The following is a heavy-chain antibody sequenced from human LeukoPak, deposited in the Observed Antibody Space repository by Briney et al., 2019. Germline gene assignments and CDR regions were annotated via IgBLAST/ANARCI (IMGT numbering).Heavy chain of an antibody. CDR2: IYSGGGT. J-gene: IGHJ4*02. CDR1: GFTVSRNY. CDR3: ARVGNDYGDYNVY. Sequence: PGRSLRLSCAASGFTVSRNYMTWVRQAPGKGLEWVSVIYSGGGTYYADSVKGRFTISRDNSKNTLYLQMNNVRAEDTAVYYCARVGNDYGDYNVYWGQGTLVTVSS. D-gene: IGHD4-17*01. V-gene: IGHV3-53*01.